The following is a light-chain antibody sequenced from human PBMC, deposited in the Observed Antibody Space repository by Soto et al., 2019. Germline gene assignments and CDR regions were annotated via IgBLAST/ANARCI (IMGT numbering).Light chain of an antibody. CDR3: QQSSDWPRT. V-gene: IGKV3-15*01. J-gene: IGKJ1*01. CDR2: RAS. CDR1: KSVSNR. Sequence: EIVMTQSPATLSVSPGERATLSCRASKSVSNRLAWYQQRPGQAPRLLIYRASARATGIPARFSGSGSGTEFTLTISSLQSEDFAIYYCQQSSDWPRTFGQGTKVEI.